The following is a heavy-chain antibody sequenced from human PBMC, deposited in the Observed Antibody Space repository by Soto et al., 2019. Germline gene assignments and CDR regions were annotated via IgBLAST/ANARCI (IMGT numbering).Heavy chain of an antibody. CDR1: GFTFSNYW. V-gene: IGHV3-7*01. J-gene: IGHJ4*02. CDR3: ASHHINGWKFDY. CDR2: IKQDGSQN. Sequence: EVQLVESGGGLVQPGGSLRLSCAASGFTFSNYWMSWVRQAPGKGLEWVANIKQDGSQNYYVDSVKGRFTTSRENIKNSFYLQMNSLRAEVTAVYYCASHHINGWKFDYWGRGTLVTVSS. D-gene: IGHD6-19*01.